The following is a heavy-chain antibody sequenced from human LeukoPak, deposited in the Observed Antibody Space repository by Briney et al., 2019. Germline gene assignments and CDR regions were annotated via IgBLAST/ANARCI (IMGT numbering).Heavy chain of an antibody. CDR3: AGRQRWPFGY. CDR2: IYYSGST. Sequence: SETLSLTCTVSGGSISSGGYYWSWIRQHPGKGLEWIGYIYYSGSTNYNPSLKSRVTISVGTSKNQFSLKLSSVTAADTAVYYCAGRQRWPFGYWGQGTLVTVSS. V-gene: IGHV4-61*08. D-gene: IGHD4-23*01. J-gene: IGHJ4*02. CDR1: GGSISSGGYY.